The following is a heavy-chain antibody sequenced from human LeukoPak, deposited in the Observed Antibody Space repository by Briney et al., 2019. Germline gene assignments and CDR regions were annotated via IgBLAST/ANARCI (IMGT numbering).Heavy chain of an antibody. CDR1: GGSISSYY. CDR3: ARRGYSSSWGYWFDP. Sequence: SETLSLTCPVSGGSISSYYWSWIRQPPGKGLGWIGYIYYSGSTNYTPSLKSRVTISVDTSKNQFSLKLSSVTAADTAVYYCARRGYSSSWGYWFDPWGQGTLVTVSS. V-gene: IGHV4-59*08. CDR2: IYYSGST. D-gene: IGHD6-13*01. J-gene: IGHJ5*02.